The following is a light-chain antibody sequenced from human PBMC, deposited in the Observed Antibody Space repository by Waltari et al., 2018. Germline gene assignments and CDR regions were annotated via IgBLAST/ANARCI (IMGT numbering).Light chain of an antibody. V-gene: IGLV4-60*03. CDR2: LEDSGNY. J-gene: IGLJ3*02. CDR3: ETWDSNTRV. CDR1: SGPSTYI. Sequence: QPVLTQSSSTSASLGSSVTLTCTLDSGPSTYIIAWHQQQAVKAPRYLMKLEDSGNYNKGSGVPDRFSGSSSGADRYLAIFNLQSEDEADYYCETWDSNTRVFGGGTKLTVL.